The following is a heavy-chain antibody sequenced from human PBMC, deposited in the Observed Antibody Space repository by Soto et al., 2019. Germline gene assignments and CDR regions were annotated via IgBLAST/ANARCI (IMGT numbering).Heavy chain of an antibody. Sequence: PSETLSLTCAVYGGSFSGYYWSWIRQPPGKGLEWIGEINHSGSTNYNPSLKSRVTVSVDTSKNQFSLKLSSVTAADTAVYYCARFGDYYDSSGYYYCYFDYWGKGTLVT. D-gene: IGHD3-22*01. CDR2: INHSGST. CDR1: GGSFSGYY. J-gene: IGHJ4*02. V-gene: IGHV4-34*01. CDR3: ARFGDYYDSSGYYYCYFDY.